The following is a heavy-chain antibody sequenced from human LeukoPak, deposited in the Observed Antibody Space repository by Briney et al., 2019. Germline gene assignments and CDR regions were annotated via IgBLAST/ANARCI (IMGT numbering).Heavy chain of an antibody. CDR1: GFIFSDYG. J-gene: IGHJ4*02. CDR2: ISRSSRYI. D-gene: IGHD5-24*01. V-gene: IGHV3-21*01. CDR3: AREGAGREGHNFDY. Sequence: SGGSLRLSCAASGFIFSDYGMSWVRQAPGKGLEWVSYISRSSRYIYYADSMKGRLTISRDNAKNSLYLQMDSLRAEDTALYYCAREGAGREGHNFDYRGQGTLVTVSS.